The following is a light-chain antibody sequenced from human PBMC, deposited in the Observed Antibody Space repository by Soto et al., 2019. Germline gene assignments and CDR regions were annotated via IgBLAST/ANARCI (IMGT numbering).Light chain of an antibody. J-gene: IGKJ1*01. CDR1: QSVSSSY. CDR3: QQFGRSPPSGT. CDR2: GAS. Sequence: ETVLTQSPGTLSLSPGERATLSCRASQSVSSSYVAWYQQQPGQAPRLLIYGASSRATGIPDRFSGSGSGTDFTLTISRLEPEDFAVYYCQQFGRSPPSGTFGQGTKVEIK. V-gene: IGKV3-20*01.